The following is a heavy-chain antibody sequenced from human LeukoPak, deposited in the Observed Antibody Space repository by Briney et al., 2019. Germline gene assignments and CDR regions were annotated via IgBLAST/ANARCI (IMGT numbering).Heavy chain of an antibody. CDR1: GFSFSNYW. CDR2: IKADGSEE. V-gene: IGHV3-7*01. CDR3: ARSNYGPEN. J-gene: IGHJ4*02. Sequence: PGGSPRLSCVTSGFSFSNYWMNWVRLAPGKGLEWVAIIKADGSEEHYVDSVRGRFTVSRDDAKNSLCLQMSSLRVEDTAVYYCARSNYGPENWGQGTLVTVPS. D-gene: IGHD1-7*01.